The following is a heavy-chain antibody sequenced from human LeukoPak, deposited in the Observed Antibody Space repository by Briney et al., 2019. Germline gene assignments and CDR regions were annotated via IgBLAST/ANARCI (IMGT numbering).Heavy chain of an antibody. D-gene: IGHD5-12*01. Sequence: SETLSLTCSVSGGSISNSTYYWGWIRQPPGKGLEWIGSIYYTGSIYFNLSLKSRVTISVDTSKNQFSLKLTSVTAADTAVYYCARHRGYGGYELGDFDYWGQGTQVTVSS. J-gene: IGHJ4*02. CDR2: IYYTGSI. CDR3: ARHRGYGGYELGDFDY. V-gene: IGHV4-39*01. CDR1: GGSISNSTYY.